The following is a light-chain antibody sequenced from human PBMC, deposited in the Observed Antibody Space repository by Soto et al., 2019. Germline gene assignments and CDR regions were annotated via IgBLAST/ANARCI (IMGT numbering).Light chain of an antibody. CDR3: QQRSVWPWT. Sequence: EIVLTQSPATLSLSPGERATLSCRASQSVNNYLAWYQQKPGQAPRILIYDTSDRASGIPARFSGSGSGTDFTLTISSLEPEDFAVFYCQQRSVWPWTFGQGTKVEIK. CDR2: DTS. V-gene: IGKV3-11*01. CDR1: QSVNNY. J-gene: IGKJ1*01.